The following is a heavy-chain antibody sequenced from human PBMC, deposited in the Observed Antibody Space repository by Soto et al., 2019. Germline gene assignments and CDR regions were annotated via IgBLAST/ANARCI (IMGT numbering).Heavy chain of an antibody. J-gene: IGHJ4*02. CDR3: ARATVTRTLDY. V-gene: IGHV3-74*01. CDR1: GFTFSNYW. D-gene: IGHD4-17*01. CDR2: LNGDGTST. Sequence: EVHLVESGGDLVQPGGSLRLSCAASGFTFSNYWIHCVRHAPGKGLVYVSRLNGDGTSTNYADSVKGRFTISRDNAKNTVYLQMYSLRVEDTAVYYCARATVTRTLDYWGQGTLVTVSS.